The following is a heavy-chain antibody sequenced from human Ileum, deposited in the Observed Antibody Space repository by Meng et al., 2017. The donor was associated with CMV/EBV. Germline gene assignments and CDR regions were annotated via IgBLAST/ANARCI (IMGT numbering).Heavy chain of an antibody. CDR3: ARDGLNERYFDY. CDR2: INTNTGNP. V-gene: IGHV7-4-1*02. J-gene: IGHJ4*02. CDR1: GYTFTNNN. Sequence: SCKPSGYTFTNNNLIWVRQAPGQGPEWMGWINTNTGNPTYARDFTGRFVFSLDTSVSTAYLQISSLKAEDTAVYYCARDGLNERYFDYWGQGTLVTVSS.